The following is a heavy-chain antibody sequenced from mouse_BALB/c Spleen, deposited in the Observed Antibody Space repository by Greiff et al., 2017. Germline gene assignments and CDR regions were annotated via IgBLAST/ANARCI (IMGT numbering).Heavy chain of an antibody. J-gene: IGHJ1*01. CDR1: GYTFTDYN. V-gene: IGHV1S29*02. D-gene: IGHD4-1*01. Sequence: VQLQQSGPELVKPGASVKISCKASGYTFTDYNMHWVKQSHGKSLEWIGYIYPYNGGTGYNQKFKSKATLTVDNSSSTAYMELRSLTSEDSAVYYCARKLGRDPYWYFDVWGAGTTVTVSS. CDR3: ARKLGRDPYWYFDV. CDR2: IYPYNGGT.